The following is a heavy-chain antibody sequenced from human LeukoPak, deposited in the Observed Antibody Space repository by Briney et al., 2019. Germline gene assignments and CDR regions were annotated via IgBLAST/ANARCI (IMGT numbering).Heavy chain of an antibody. D-gene: IGHD6-19*01. CDR1: GFTFTKRA. CDR3: AGDRNSDWYSPLDY. V-gene: IGHV3-23*01. CDR2: ITATGDTA. Sequence: GGSLRLSCVASGFTFTKRAMSWIRRAPGKGLEWVAIITATGDTAYYADSVKGRFTISRDNSRNTVYMQMDSLRAEDTAIYYCAGDRNSDWYSPLDYWGQGSQVTVSP. J-gene: IGHJ4*02.